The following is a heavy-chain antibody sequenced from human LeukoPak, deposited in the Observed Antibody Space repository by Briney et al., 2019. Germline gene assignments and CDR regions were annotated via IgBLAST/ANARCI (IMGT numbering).Heavy chain of an antibody. CDR2: ISSSSRTI. V-gene: IGHV3-48*02. CDR3: ARDLTGDGDY. Sequence: GGSLRLSCAASGFIFSSYSMNWVRQAPGKGLEWVSYISSSSRTIYCADSVKGRLTISRDNAKNSLHLQMNSLRDEDTAVYYCARDLTGDGDYWGQGTLVTVSS. D-gene: IGHD7-27*01. CDR1: GFIFSSYS. J-gene: IGHJ4*02.